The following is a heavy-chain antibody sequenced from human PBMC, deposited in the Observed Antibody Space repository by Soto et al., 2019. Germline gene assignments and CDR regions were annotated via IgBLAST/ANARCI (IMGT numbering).Heavy chain of an antibody. J-gene: IGHJ4*02. CDR1: AFTFSSYA. D-gene: IGHD1-26*01. CDR3: AKKYRGTYPFDY. V-gene: IGHV3-23*01. Sequence: PGGSLRLSCAASAFTFSSYAMAWVRQAPGKGLEWVSSIGGSGDGISYADSVKGRFTISRDNSQNTLYLQMDSLRAEDTAIYYCAKKYRGTYPFDYWGQGTLVTVSS. CDR2: IGGSGDGI.